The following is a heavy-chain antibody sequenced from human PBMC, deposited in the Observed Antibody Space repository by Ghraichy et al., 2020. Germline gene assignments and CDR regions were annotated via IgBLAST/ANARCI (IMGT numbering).Heavy chain of an antibody. CDR1: GFTFSDSY. CDR2: VRNKANSYTT. V-gene: IGHV3-72*01. J-gene: IGHJ4*02. CDR3: AILGYCSGITCRGLDY. Sequence: GGSLRLSCAASGFTFSDSYMDWVHQAPGKGLEWVGRVRNKANSYTTEYAASVKGRFTISRDDSKNSLFLQMNSLETEDTAVYYCAILGYCSGITCRGLDYSGRGTLVTVSS. D-gene: IGHD2-2*01.